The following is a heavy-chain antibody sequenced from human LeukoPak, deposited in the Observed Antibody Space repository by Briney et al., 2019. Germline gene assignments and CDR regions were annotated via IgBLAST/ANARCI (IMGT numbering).Heavy chain of an antibody. CDR1: GGSIRSYY. CDR3: ARGRDY. V-gene: IGHV4-34*01. CDR2: INHSGST. Sequence: SETLSLTCTVSGGSIRSYYWSWIRQPPGKGLEWIGEINHSGSTNYNPSLKSRVTISVDTSKNQFSLKLSSVTAADTAVYYCARGRDYWGQGTLVTVSS. J-gene: IGHJ4*02.